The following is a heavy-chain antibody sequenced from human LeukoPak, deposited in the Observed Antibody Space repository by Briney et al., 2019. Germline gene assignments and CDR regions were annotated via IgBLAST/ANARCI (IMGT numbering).Heavy chain of an antibody. CDR3: AKWVDQLLGFFDY. CDR1: GFTFSSYG. D-gene: IGHD2-2*01. Sequence: HPGGSLRLSCAASGFTFSSYGMHWVRQAPGKGLEWVAVISYDGSNKYYADSVKGRFTVSRDNSKNTLYLQMNSLRAEDTAVYYCAKWVDQLLGFFDYWGQGTLVTVSS. J-gene: IGHJ4*02. CDR2: ISYDGSNK. V-gene: IGHV3-30*18.